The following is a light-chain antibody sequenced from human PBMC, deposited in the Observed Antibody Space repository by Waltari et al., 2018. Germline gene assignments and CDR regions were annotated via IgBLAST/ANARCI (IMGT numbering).Light chain of an antibody. CDR2: GKN. Sequence: SSELTQDPAVSVALGQTVRITCQGHSLRIYYGIWFRQKPGQSPELVIYGKNNRPSGIPDRFSASSSGNTASLTITGAQAEDEAVYYCTSRDLSGDVVFGGGTQVTVL. CDR3: TSRDLSGDVV. V-gene: IGLV3-19*01. CDR1: SLRIYY. J-gene: IGLJ2*01.